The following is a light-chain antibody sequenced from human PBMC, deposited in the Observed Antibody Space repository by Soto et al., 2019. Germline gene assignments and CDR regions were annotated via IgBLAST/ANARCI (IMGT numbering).Light chain of an antibody. J-gene: IGLJ1*01. V-gene: IGLV2-8*01. Sequence: QSVLTQPPSASGSPGQSVTISCTVTSSEVGGYNFVSWYKQHTGKAPKLIIYEVNKRPSGVPDRFSASKSGNTTSLNVSGLQAEEEADYYGSPYEGTNNLYVFVTGPKITVL. CDR3: SPYEGTNNLYV. CDR2: EVN. CDR1: SSEVGGYNF.